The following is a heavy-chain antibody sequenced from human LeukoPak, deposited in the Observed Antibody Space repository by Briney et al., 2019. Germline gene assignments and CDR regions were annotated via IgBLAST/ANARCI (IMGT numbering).Heavy chain of an antibody. J-gene: IGHJ4*02. V-gene: IGHV3-53*01. CDR3: ARDEWRGPYY. CDR1: GFTVSSNY. CDR2: TYSGGRT. Sequence: PGGSLRLFCAASGFTVSSNYMSWVRQAPGKGLEWVSVTYSGGRTYYADSVKGRFTISRDNSKNTVYLQMNSLRAEDTAVYYCARDEWRGPYYWGQGTLVTVSS. D-gene: IGHD3-3*01.